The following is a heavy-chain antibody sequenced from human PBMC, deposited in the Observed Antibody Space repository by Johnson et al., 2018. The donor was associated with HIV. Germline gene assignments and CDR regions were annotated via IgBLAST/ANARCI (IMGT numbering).Heavy chain of an antibody. CDR3: AKIRTSGTGDAFDI. J-gene: IGHJ3*02. V-gene: IGHV3-NL1*01. CDR2: IYSGGST. CDR1: GFTFSSYG. D-gene: IGHD1-14*01. Sequence: QVQLVESGGGVVQPGGSLRLSCAGSGFTFSSYGMHWVRQAPGKGLEWVSFIYSGGSTYYADSVKGRFTISRDHSENTLYLQMNSLRAEDTAVYYCAKIRTSGTGDAFDIWGQGTMVTVSS.